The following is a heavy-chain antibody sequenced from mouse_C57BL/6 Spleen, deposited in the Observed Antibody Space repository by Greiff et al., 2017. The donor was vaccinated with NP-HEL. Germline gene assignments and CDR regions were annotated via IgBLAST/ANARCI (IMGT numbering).Heavy chain of an antibody. J-gene: IGHJ2*01. Sequence: QVQLKQSGAELARPGASVKLSCKASGYTFTDYYINWVKQRPGQGLEWIARIYPGSGNTYYNEKFKGKATLTAEKSSSTAYMQLSSLTSEDSAVYFCASRDYDEDFDYWGQGTTLTVSS. CDR3: ASRDYDEDFDY. CDR2: IYPGSGNT. CDR1: GYTFTDYY. V-gene: IGHV1-76*01. D-gene: IGHD2-4*01.